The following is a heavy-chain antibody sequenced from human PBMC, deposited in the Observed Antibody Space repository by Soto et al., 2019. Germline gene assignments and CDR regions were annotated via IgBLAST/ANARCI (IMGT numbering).Heavy chain of an antibody. V-gene: IGHV3-48*03. CDR2: ISSSGSTI. Sequence: PGGSLRLSCAASGFTFSSYEMNWVRQAPGKGLEWVSYISSSGSTIYYAASVKGRFTISRDNAKNSLYLQMNSLRAEDTAVYYRARGKYYYDSSGYSVEYFQHWGQGTLVTVSS. CDR1: GFTFSSYE. D-gene: IGHD3-22*01. CDR3: ARGKYYYDSSGYSVEYFQH. J-gene: IGHJ1*01.